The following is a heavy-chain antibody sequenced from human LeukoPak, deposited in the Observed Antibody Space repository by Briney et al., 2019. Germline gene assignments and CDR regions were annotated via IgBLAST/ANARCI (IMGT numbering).Heavy chain of an antibody. CDR1: GFTFSSYA. CDR3: ARNFAEFDI. CDR2: IKQDGNEE. J-gene: IGHJ3*02. Sequence: GGSLRLSCAASGFTFSSYAMSWVRQAPGKGLEWVANIKQDGNEEYYVDSVKGRFTISRDNAKNSLYLQMNSLRAEDTAVYYCARNFAEFDIWGQGTMVTVSS. V-gene: IGHV3-7*04.